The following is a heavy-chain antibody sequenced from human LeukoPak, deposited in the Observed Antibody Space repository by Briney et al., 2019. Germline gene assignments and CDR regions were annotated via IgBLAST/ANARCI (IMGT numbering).Heavy chain of an antibody. CDR1: GYPFTSYA. J-gene: IGHJ4*02. CDR3: ARAPSSGWYYDS. V-gene: IGHV1-3*01. D-gene: IGHD6-19*01. CDR2: VSAGDGNT. Sequence: GVSVKVSCKASGYPFTSYAIHWVRQAPGQGLEWMGCVSAGDGNTKSSQNFQGRVTITRDTSANTAYMELSSLRSEDTAVYYCARAPSSGWYYDSWGQGTLVTVSS.